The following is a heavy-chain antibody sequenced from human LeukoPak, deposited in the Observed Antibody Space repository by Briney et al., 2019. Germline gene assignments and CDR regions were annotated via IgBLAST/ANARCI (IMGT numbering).Heavy chain of an antibody. CDR2: INPNSGGT. J-gene: IGHJ4*02. CDR3: ARVGLNSGSYYLSSDY. D-gene: IGHD1-26*01. CDR1: GYTFTGYY. Sequence: ASVKVSCKASGYTFTGYYMHWVRQAPGQGLEWMGWINPNSGGTNYAQKFQGRVTMTRDTSISTAYMELSRLRSDDTAVYYCARVGLNSGSYYLSSDYWGQGTLVTVSS. V-gene: IGHV1-2*02.